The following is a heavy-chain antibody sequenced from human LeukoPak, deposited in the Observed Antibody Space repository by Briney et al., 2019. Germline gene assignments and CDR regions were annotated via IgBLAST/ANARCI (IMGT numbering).Heavy chain of an antibody. J-gene: IGHJ4*02. CDR3: TRDYYDSSGYHH. CDR1: GFTFGDCA. CDR2: IRSKAYGGTT. Sequence: GGSLRLSCTASGFTFGDCAMSWFRQAPGKGLEWVGFIRSKAYGGTTEYAASVKGRFTISRDDSKSIAYLQMNSLKTEDTAVYYCTRDYYDSSGYHHWGQGTLVTVSS. D-gene: IGHD3-22*01. V-gene: IGHV3-49*03.